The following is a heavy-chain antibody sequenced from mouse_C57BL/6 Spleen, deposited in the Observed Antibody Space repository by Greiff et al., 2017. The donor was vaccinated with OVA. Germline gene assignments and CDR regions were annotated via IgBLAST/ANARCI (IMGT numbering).Heavy chain of an antibody. Sequence: EVMLVESGGGLVKPGGSLKLSCAASGFTFSSYAMSWVRQTPEKRLEWVATISDGGSYTYYPDNVKGRFTISRDNAKNNLYLQMSHLKSEDTAMYYCARDLNYYSNLGYFDVWGTGTTVTVSS. V-gene: IGHV5-4*01. J-gene: IGHJ1*03. CDR2: ISDGGSYT. CDR3: ARDLNYYSNLGYFDV. D-gene: IGHD2-5*01. CDR1: GFTFSSYA.